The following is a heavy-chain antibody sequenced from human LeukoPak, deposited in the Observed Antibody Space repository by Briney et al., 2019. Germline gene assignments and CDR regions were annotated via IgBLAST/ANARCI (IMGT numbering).Heavy chain of an antibody. CDR1: GFTFNSFW. J-gene: IGHJ4*02. D-gene: IGHD2-15*01. V-gene: IGHV3-7*01. CDR3: AKYDGGFSFDY. Sequence: PGGSLRLSCAASGFTFNSFWMSWVRQSPGTGLQWVANIKVDGSDKYYVDSVKGRFTISRDNARNSVYLQMDRLRAEDTAVYYCAKYDGGFSFDYWGQGVLVTVSS. CDR2: IKVDGSDK.